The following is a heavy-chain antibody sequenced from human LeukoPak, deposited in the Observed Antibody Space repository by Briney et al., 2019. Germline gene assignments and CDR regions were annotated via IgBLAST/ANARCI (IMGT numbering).Heavy chain of an antibody. CDR2: IYYSGST. Sequence: SETLSLTCTVSGGSISTYYWNWIRQPPGKGLEWIGSIYYSGSTNYNPSLKSRVTISVDTSQNQFSLRLSSVTAADTAVYYCARGRYVTTRGGAAAGFLDYWGQGTLVTVST. V-gene: IGHV4-59*12. D-gene: IGHD6-13*01. J-gene: IGHJ4*02. CDR1: GGSISTYY. CDR3: ARGRYVTTRGGAAAGFLDY.